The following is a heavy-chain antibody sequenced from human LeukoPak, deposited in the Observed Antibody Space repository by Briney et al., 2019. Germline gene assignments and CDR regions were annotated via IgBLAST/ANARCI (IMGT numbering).Heavy chain of an antibody. D-gene: IGHD5-18*01. Sequence: SSETLSLTCTVSGGCISSSSYYWGWIRQPPGKGLEWIGSIYYSGSTYYNPSLKSRVTISVDTSKNQFSLKLSSVTAADTAVYYCARHADTAMALGAYYFDYWGQGTLVTVSS. V-gene: IGHV4-39*01. CDR2: IYYSGST. CDR1: GGCISSSSYY. CDR3: ARHADTAMALGAYYFDY. J-gene: IGHJ4*02.